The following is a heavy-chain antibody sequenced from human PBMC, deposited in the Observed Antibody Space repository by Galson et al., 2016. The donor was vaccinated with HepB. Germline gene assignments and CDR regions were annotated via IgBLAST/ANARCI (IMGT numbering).Heavy chain of an antibody. J-gene: IGHJ4*02. Sequence: SLRLSCAASGFPFSSYMMHWVRQAPGKGLVWVTRITCDGSTTNYADSVKDRFTISRDNAKNTVYLQMNSLRAEDTAVYYCARLGRNTGWFSDYWGQGTLVTVSS. CDR3: ARLGRNTGWFSDY. CDR1: GFPFSSYM. CDR2: ITCDGSTT. D-gene: IGHD6-19*01. V-gene: IGHV3-74*01.